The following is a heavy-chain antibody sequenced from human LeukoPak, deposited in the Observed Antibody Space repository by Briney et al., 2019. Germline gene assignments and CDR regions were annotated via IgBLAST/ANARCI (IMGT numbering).Heavy chain of an antibody. Sequence: GGSLRLSCAASGFTFNAYAMHWVRQAPGKGLEWVAVISDDGTNKYYGDSVQGRFTISRDNSQNTVLLEMNSLSAEDTAVYYCARDRGTGGMAGTYHWGQGILVTVSS. CDR1: GFTFNAYA. V-gene: IGHV3-33*01. CDR3: ARDRGTGGMAGTYH. CDR2: ISDDGTNK. D-gene: IGHD2-8*02. J-gene: IGHJ5*02.